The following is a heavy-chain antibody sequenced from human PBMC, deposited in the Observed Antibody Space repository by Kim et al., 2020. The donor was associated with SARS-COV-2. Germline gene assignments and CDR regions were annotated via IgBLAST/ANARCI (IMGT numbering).Heavy chain of an antibody. Sequence: FQGRVTMTRDTSISTAYMELSRLRSDDTAVYYCARDRGSSLFSGGDAFDIWGQGTMVTVSS. J-gene: IGHJ3*02. V-gene: IGHV1-2*02. CDR3: ARDRGSSLFSGGDAFDI. D-gene: IGHD6-6*01.